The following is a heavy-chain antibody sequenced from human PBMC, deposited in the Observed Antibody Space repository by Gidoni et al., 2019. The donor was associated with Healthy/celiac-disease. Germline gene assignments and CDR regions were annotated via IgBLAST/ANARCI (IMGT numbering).Heavy chain of an antibody. CDR2: INHSGST. CDR3: ARGPNRYCSGGSCYSIDY. J-gene: IGHJ4*02. Sequence: QVQLQQWGAGLLKPSETLSLTCAVYGGSFSGYYWSWIRQPPGKGLEWIGEINHSGSTNYNPSLKSRVTISVDTSKNQFSLKLSSVTAADTAVYYCARGPNRYCSGGSCYSIDYWGQGTLVTVSS. V-gene: IGHV4-34*01. CDR1: GGSFSGYY. D-gene: IGHD2-15*01.